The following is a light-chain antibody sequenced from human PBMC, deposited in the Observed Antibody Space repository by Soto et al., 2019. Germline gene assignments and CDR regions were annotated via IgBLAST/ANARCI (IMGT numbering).Light chain of an antibody. CDR3: LQSYSTPWT. CDR1: QSIVRY. Sequence: DIQMTQSPSSVSASVGDRVTITCRASQSIVRYLIWYQHKPGKAPKLLMFAASTLQSVVPSRFSGSGSGTDFTLTISSLQPEDFATYYCLQSYSTPWTFGQGTKVEI. CDR2: AAS. V-gene: IGKV1-39*01. J-gene: IGKJ1*01.